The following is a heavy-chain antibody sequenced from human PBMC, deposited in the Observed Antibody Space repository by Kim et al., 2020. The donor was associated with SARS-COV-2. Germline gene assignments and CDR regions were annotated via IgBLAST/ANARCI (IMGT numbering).Heavy chain of an antibody. Sequence: ASVKVSCKASGYTFTSYDINWVRQATGQGLEWMGWMNPNSGNTGYAQKFQGRVTMTRNTSINTAYMELSSLRSEDTAVYYCARRFVEGGVRNLECWGQGTLVTVSS. V-gene: IGHV1-8*01. CDR3: ARRFVEGGVRNLEC. J-gene: IGHJ4*02. D-gene: IGHD3-16*01. CDR1: GYTFTSYD. CDR2: MNPNSGNT.